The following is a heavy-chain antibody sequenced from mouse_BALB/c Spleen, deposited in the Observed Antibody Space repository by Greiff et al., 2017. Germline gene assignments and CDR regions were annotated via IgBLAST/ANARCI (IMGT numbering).Heavy chain of an antibody. J-gene: IGHJ4*01. CDR3: ARGWLLRYYAMDY. Sequence: EVKLMESGGGLVQPGGSRKLSCAASGFTFSSFGMHWVRQAPEKGLEWVAYISSGSSTIYYADTVKGRFTISRDNPKNTLFLQMTSLRSEDTAMYYCARGWLLRYYAMDYWGQGTSVTVSS. CDR1: GFTFSSFG. D-gene: IGHD2-3*01. CDR2: ISSGSSTI. V-gene: IGHV5-17*02.